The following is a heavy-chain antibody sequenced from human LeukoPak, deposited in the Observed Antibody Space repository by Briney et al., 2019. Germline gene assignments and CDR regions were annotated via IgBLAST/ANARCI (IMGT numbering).Heavy chain of an antibody. CDR3: ARSSPDAFDI. Sequence: PGGSLRLSCAASGFTFSSYAVHWVRQAPGKGLEWVAVISYDGSNKYYADSVKGRFTISRDNSKNTLYLQMNSLRAEDTAVYYCARSSPDAFDIWGQGTTVTVSS. J-gene: IGHJ3*02. CDR1: GFTFSSYA. V-gene: IGHV3-30*04. CDR2: ISYDGSNK.